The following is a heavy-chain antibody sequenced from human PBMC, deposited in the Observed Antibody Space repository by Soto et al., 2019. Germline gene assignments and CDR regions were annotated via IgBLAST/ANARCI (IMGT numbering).Heavy chain of an antibody. V-gene: IGHV1-8*01. J-gene: IGHJ6*03. D-gene: IGHD5-12*01. CDR3: ARESGGATATLDYYYFYMDV. CDR2: MNPNSGNT. Sequence: GASVKVSCKASGYTFTSYDINWVRQATGQGLEWMGWMNPNSGNTRYAQKFQGRVTMTRNTSIRTAYMELSSLRSDDTAVYYCARESGGATATLDYYYFYMDVWGKGTTVTVSS. CDR1: GYTFTSYD.